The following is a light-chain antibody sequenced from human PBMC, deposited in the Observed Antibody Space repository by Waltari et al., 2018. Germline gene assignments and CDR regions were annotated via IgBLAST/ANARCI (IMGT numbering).Light chain of an antibody. V-gene: IGKV2-28*01. CDR1: QNLLHSNGYNY. CDR3: MQHVQAPWT. Sequence: DFVMTQSPLSLPVTPGEPASLSCRSSQNLLHSNGYNYLDWYLQKPGHSPKLLIYMGSNRATGVPDRFSGRGSGTDFTLKISRVEAEDVGVYYCMQHVQAPWTFGQGTKVEIK. J-gene: IGKJ1*01. CDR2: MGS.